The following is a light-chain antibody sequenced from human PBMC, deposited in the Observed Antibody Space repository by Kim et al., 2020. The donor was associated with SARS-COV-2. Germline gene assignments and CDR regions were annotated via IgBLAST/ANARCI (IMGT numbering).Light chain of an antibody. CDR2: DVS. J-gene: IGLJ3*02. CDR3: SSYTSNSTRV. V-gene: IGLV2-14*03. CDR1: SSHVGGYNY. Sequence: QSALTPPASVSGSPGQSITISCTETSSHVGGYNYVSWYQQHPGKAPKLMIYDVSNRPSGVSNRFSGSKSGNTASLTISGLQAEDEADYYCSSYTSNSTRVFGGGTKLTVL.